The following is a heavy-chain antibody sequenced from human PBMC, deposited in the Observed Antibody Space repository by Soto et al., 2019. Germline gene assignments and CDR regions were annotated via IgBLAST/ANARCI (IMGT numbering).Heavy chain of an antibody. Sequence: SVKVSCKASGGTFSSYAISWVRQAPGQGLEWMGGIIPIFGTANYAQKFQGRVTITADESTSTAYMELSSLRSEDTAVYYCARDLPLIRVGHGNWFDPWGQGTLVTVSS. CDR3: ARDLPLIRVGHGNWFDP. D-gene: IGHD3-10*01. CDR1: GGTFSSYA. J-gene: IGHJ5*02. CDR2: IIPIFGTA. V-gene: IGHV1-69*13.